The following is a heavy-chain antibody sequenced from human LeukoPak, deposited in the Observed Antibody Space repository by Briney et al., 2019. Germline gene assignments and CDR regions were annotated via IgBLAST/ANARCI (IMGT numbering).Heavy chain of an antibody. Sequence: GGSLRLSCAASGFTFSSYSMNWVRQAPGKGLEWVSSISSSSSSIYYADSVKGRFTISRDNAKNSLYLQMNSLRAEDTAVYYCASNGERASSGYYQAGIAYGGQGTLVTLPS. J-gene: IGHJ4*02. CDR1: GFTFSSYS. CDR3: ASNGERASSGYYQAGIAY. V-gene: IGHV3-21*01. CDR2: ISSSSSSI. D-gene: IGHD3-22*01.